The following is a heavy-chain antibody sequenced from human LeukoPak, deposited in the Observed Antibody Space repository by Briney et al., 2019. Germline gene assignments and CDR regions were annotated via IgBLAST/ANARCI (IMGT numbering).Heavy chain of an antibody. V-gene: IGHV3-48*03. CDR2: ISSSGSTI. CDR3: ARVLSGKDY. CDR1: GFTFSSFE. J-gene: IGHJ4*02. D-gene: IGHD3-3*01. Sequence: GSLRLSCAASGFTFSSFEMNWVRQASGKGLEWVSYISSSGSTIYYADSVKGRFTISRDNAKNSLYLQMNSLRAEDTAVYYCARVLSGKDYWGQGTLVTVSS.